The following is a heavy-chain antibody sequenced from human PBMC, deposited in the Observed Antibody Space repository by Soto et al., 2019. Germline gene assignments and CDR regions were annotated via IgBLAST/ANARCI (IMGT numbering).Heavy chain of an antibody. D-gene: IGHD3-10*01. J-gene: IGHJ4*02. V-gene: IGHV4-4*02. Sequence: QVQLQESGPGLVKPSGTLSLTCAVSGGSISSSNWWSWVRQPPGKGLEWIGEIYHSGNTNYNPSPKNRVTMAVNKSRNQFSLKLSSVPAADTAVYYCARRWGEGRVDYWGQGTLVTVSS. CDR3: ARRWGEGRVDY. CDR1: GGSISSSNW. CDR2: IYHSGNT.